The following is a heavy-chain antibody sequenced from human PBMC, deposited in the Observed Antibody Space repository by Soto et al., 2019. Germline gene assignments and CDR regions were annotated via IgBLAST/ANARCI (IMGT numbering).Heavy chain of an antibody. CDR1: GFTFSSYA. J-gene: IGHJ4*02. V-gene: IGHV3-23*01. D-gene: IGHD6-13*01. CDR2: ISSSGGST. CDR3: AKDYPEIVVAGNY. Sequence: GGSMRLSCAASGFTFSSYAVSWVRQAPGKGLEWVSAISSSGGSTYYADSVKGRFTIPRDNSKNTLYLQMNSLRAEDTAVYYCAKDYPEIVVAGNYWGQGTLVTVSS.